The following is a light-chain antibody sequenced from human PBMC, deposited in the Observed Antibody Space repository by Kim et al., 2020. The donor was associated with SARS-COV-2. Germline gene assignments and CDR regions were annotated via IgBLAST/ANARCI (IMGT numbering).Light chain of an antibody. CDR2: GTS. CDR3: QQYGSSPPVT. J-gene: IGKJ5*01. V-gene: IGKV3-20*01. Sequence: PGERSALARRATQSVGSSYLAWYQQNTGQAPRLLIYGTSSRATGIPDRFSGSGSGTDFTLTISRLEPEDFAVYYCQQYGSSPPVTFGQGTRLEIK. CDR1: QSVGSSY.